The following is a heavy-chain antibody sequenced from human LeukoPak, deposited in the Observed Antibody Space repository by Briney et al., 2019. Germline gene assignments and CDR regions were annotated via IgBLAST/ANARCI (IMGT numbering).Heavy chain of an antibody. CDR3: ARTTGYSSGWYFTAAALYYYYGMDV. V-gene: IGHV1-18*01. Sequence: ASVKVSCKASGYTFTSYGISWVRQAPGQGLEWMGWISAYNGNTNYAQKLQGRVTMTTDTSTSTAYMELRSLRSDDTAVYYCARTTGYSSGWYFTAAALYYYYGMDVWGQGTTVTVSS. D-gene: IGHD6-19*01. CDR1: GYTFTSYG. J-gene: IGHJ6*02. CDR2: ISAYNGNT.